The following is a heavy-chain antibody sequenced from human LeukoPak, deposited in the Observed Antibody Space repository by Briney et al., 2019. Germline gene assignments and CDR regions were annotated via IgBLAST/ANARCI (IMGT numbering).Heavy chain of an antibody. CDR2: VSDSGNTT. D-gene: IGHD2-15*01. J-gene: IGHJ4*02. CDR1: GFTFSSYA. CDR3: AKLQKTSCYSVGDY. V-gene: IGHV3-23*01. Sequence: PGGSLRLSCAASGFTFSSYAMSWVRQAPGKGLEWVSAVSDSGNTTYHVGSVKGRFTISRDNSRNTLFLQMNSLRVEDTAVYYCAKLQKTSCYSVGDYWGQGTLVTVSS.